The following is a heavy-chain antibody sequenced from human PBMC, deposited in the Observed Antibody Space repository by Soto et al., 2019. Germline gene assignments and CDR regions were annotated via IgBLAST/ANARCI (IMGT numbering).Heavy chain of an antibody. CDR3: AKDLWGSGSYKTYGMDV. V-gene: IGHV3-43*01. J-gene: IGHJ6*02. D-gene: IGHD3-10*01. Sequence: PGGSLRLSCAASGFTFDDYTMHWVRQAPGKGLEWVSLISWDGGSTYYADSVKGRFTISRDNSKNSLYLQMNSLRTEDTALYYCAKDLWGSGSYKTYGMDVWGQGTTVTVSS. CDR1: GFTFDDYT. CDR2: ISWDGGST.